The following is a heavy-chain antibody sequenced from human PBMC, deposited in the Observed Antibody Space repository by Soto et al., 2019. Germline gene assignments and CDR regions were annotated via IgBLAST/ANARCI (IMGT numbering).Heavy chain of an antibody. CDR1: GFTFSSYA. CDR3: ANSITIFGVVIYGGGYYFDY. J-gene: IGHJ4*02. D-gene: IGHD3-3*01. V-gene: IGHV3-23*01. CDR2: ISGSGGST. Sequence: GGSLRLSCAASGFTFSSYAMSWVRQAPGKGLEWVSAISGSGGSTYYADSVKGRFTISRDNSKNTLYLQMNSLRAEDTAVYYCANSITIFGVVIYGGGYYFDYWGQGTLVTVSS.